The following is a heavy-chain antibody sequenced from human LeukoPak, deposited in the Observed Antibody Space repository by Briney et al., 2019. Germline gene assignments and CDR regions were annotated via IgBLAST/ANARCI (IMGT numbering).Heavy chain of an antibody. Sequence: GGSLRLSCAASGFTFDDYAMHWVRQAPGKGLEWVSGISWNSGSIGYADSVKGRFTISRDNAKNSLYLQMNSLRAEDTALYYCAKDAYDSSGYGYRYFDLWGRGTLVTVSS. J-gene: IGHJ2*01. D-gene: IGHD3-22*01. V-gene: IGHV3-9*01. CDR1: GFTFDDYA. CDR2: ISWNSGSI. CDR3: AKDAYDSSGYGYRYFDL.